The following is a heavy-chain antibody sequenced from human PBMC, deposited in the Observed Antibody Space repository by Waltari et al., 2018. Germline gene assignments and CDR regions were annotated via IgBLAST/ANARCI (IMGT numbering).Heavy chain of an antibody. D-gene: IGHD2-15*01. J-gene: IGHJ4*02. V-gene: IGHV3-49*03. CDR3: TRDRCSRGGSCPIDY. Sequence: EVQLVESGGGLVQPGRSLRISCTASGFTFGDYAMSWFRQAPGKGLEWVGFIRSKAYGGTTEYAASVKGRFTLSRDDSKSITYLQMNSLKTEDTAVYYCTRDRCSRGGSCPIDYWGQGALVTVSS. CDR2: IRSKAYGGTT. CDR1: GFTFGDYA.